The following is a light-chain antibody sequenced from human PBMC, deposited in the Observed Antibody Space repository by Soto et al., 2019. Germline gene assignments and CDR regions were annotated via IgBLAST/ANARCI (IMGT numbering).Light chain of an antibody. CDR3: QHTKA. V-gene: IGKV3-20*01. J-gene: IGKJ1*01. CDR1: QSVSSSY. Sequence: EIVLTQSPGTLSLSPGERATLSCRASQSVSSSYLAWYQQKPGQAPRLLIYGASSRATGIPDRFSGSGSGTDFTLTISRLEPEDFAVYYCQHTKAFGQGTK. CDR2: GAS.